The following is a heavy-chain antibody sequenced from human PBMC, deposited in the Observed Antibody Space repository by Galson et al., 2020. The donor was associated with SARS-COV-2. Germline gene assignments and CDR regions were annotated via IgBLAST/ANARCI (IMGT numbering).Heavy chain of an antibody. Sequence: ASVKVSCKASGYTFTSYGISWVRQAPGQGLEWMGWISAYNGNTNYAQKLQGRVTMTTDTSTSTAYMELRGLRSDDTAVYYCARDYPRISIFGVPDYWGQGTLVTVAS. CDR1: GYTFTSYG. J-gene: IGHJ4*02. CDR3: ARDYPRISIFGVPDY. D-gene: IGHD3-3*01. CDR2: ISAYNGNT. V-gene: IGHV1-18*01.